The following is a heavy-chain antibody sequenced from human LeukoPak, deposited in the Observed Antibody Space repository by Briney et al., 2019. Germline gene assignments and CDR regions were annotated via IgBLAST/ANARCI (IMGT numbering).Heavy chain of an antibody. V-gene: IGHV3-53*01. CDR2: IYSNGNT. D-gene: IGHD2-2*01. Sequence: PGGSLRLSCAASGLTIKTSYMTWVRQAPGKGLEWVSVIYSNGNTYYADSVKGRFTISRDNSKNTLYLQISSLRVEDTAMYYCVRTSPIDYWGQGTLVSVSS. CDR3: VRTSPIDY. CDR1: GLTIKTSY. J-gene: IGHJ4*02.